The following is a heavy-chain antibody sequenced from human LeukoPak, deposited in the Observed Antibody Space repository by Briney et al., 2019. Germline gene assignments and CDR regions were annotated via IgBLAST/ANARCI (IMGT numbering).Heavy chain of an antibody. CDR2: FYSSGNT. J-gene: IGHJ5*02. CDR1: GGSISSSGYY. D-gene: IGHD3-10*01. CDR3: ALNGSGRGAGSYYNWFDP. V-gene: IGHV4-39*01. Sequence: SETLSLTCTVSGGSISSSGYYWGWIRQPPGKGLEWIGSFYSSGNTYYNPSLKSRVTISVDTSKNQFSLKLTSVTAADTAVYYCALNGSGRGAGSYYNWFDPWGQGTLVTVSS.